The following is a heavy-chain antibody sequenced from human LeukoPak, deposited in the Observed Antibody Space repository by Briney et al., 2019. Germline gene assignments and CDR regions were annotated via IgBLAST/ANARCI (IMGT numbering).Heavy chain of an antibody. CDR1: GYTFTGYY. D-gene: IGHD6-19*01. J-gene: IGHJ5*02. CDR3: ARGMPIAMTGPTKNWFEP. V-gene: IGHV1-2*02. CDR2: INPTSGGT. Sequence: ASVKVSCKASGYTFTGYYMHWVRLAPGQGLEYMGWINPTSGGTRYAQTFQGRLTLTRDTSISTAYMDLSSLRSDDTAVYYCARGMPIAMTGPTKNWFEPWGQGTLVIVSS.